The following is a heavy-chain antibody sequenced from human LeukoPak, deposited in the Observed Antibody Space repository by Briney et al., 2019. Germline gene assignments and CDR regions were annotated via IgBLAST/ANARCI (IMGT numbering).Heavy chain of an antibody. CDR2: IIPIFGTA. J-gene: IGHJ5*02. V-gene: IGHV1-69*05. D-gene: IGHD6-13*01. Sequence: VKVSCKASGGTFSSYATSWVRQAPGQGLEWMGGIIPIFGTANYAQKFQGRVTITTDESTSTAYMELSSLRSEDTAVYYCARGAAAGRTDSWFDPWGQGTLVTVSS. CDR3: ARGAAAGRTDSWFDP. CDR1: GGTFSSYA.